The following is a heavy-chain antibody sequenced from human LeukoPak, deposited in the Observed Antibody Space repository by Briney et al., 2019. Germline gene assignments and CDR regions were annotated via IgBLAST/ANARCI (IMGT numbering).Heavy chain of an antibody. CDR2: IWYDGSNK. J-gene: IGHJ4*02. D-gene: IGHD2-15*01. Sequence: GRSLRLSCAASGFTFSSYGMHWVRQAPGKGPEWVAVIWYDGSNKYYGDSVKGRFTISRDNSKNTLYLQMNSLRAEDTAVYYCAKVECSGGSCYAFDYWGQGTLVTVSS. CDR1: GFTFSSYG. CDR3: AKVECSGGSCYAFDY. V-gene: IGHV3-33*06.